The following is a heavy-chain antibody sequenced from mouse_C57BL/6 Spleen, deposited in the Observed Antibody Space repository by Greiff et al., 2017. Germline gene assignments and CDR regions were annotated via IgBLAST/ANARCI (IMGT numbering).Heavy chain of an antibody. Sequence: QVQLQQPGAELVKPGASVKLSCKASGYTFTSYWMHWVKQRPGQGLEWIGMIHPNSGSTNYNEKFKSKATLTEDKSSSTAYMQLSSLTSEDSAVYYCARSSRDYFDYWGQGTTLTVSS. CDR2: IHPNSGST. CDR1: GYTFTSYW. CDR3: ARSSRDYFDY. V-gene: IGHV1-64*01. J-gene: IGHJ2*01. D-gene: IGHD6-1*01.